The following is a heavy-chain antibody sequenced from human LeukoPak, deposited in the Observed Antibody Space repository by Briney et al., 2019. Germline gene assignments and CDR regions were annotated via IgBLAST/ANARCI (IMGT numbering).Heavy chain of an antibody. D-gene: IGHD2/OR15-2a*01. Sequence: GGSLRLSCAASGFTFSSYGTSWVRQAPGKGLEWVSAISGSGGSTYYADSVKGRFTISRDNSKNTLYLQMNSLRAEDTAVYYCAKVARRIGNPLSYFDYWGQGTLVTVSS. CDR3: AKVARRIGNPLSYFDY. V-gene: IGHV3-23*01. CDR1: GFTFSSYG. CDR2: ISGSGGST. J-gene: IGHJ4*02.